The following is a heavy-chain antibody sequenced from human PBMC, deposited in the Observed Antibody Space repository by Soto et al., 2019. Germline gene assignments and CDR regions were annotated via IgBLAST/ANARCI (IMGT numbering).Heavy chain of an antibody. D-gene: IGHD1-26*01. CDR3: ARGGSGTYYVLKGAFDI. CDR2: MNPNSGNT. V-gene: IGHV1-8*01. Sequence: ASVKVSCKASGYTFTSYDINWVRQATGQGLEWMGWMNPNSGNTGYAQKFQGRVTMTRNTSISTAYMELSSLRSEDTAVYYCARGGSGTYYVLKGAFDIWGQGTILTVSS. J-gene: IGHJ3*02. CDR1: GYTFTSYD.